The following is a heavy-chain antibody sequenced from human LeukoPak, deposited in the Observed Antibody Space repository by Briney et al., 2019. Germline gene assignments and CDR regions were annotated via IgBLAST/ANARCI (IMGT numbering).Heavy chain of an antibody. CDR3: ARVVGIVSSSAALDY. CDR2: ISSSSSYI. V-gene: IGHV3-21*01. Sequence: PGGSLRLSCAASGFTFSSYSMNWVRQAPGKGLEWVSSISSSSSYIYYADSVKGRFTISRDNAKNSLYLQMNSLRAEDTAVYYCARVVGIVSSSAALDYWGQGTLVTVSS. CDR1: GFTFSSYS. J-gene: IGHJ4*02. D-gene: IGHD2-2*01.